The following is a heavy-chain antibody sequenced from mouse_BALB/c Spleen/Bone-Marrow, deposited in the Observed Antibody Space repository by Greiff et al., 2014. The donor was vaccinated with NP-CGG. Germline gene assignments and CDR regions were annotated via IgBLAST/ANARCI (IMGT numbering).Heavy chain of an antibody. J-gene: IGHJ2*01. CDR1: GFTFSSFG. Sequence: VQLKESGGGLVQPGGSRKLSCAASGFTFSSFGMHWVRQAPEKGLEWVAYISSGSSPIFYADTVKGRFTITRDNSKNTLFLQXXXXXSEXTAMYYCTRGGNWEDFDYWGQGTTLTVSS. D-gene: IGHD4-1*01. CDR3: TRGGNWEDFDY. CDR2: ISSGSSPI. V-gene: IGHV5-17*02.